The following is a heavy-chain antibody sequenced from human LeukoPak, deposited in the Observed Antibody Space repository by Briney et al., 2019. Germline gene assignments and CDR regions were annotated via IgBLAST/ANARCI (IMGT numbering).Heavy chain of an antibody. D-gene: IGHD5-24*01. V-gene: IGHV3-33*01. CDR1: GFTFSDYG. J-gene: IGHJ4*02. CDR2: IWFDESNK. Sequence: AGGSLRLSCVASGFTFSDYGMHWVRQAPGKGLEWVAVIWFDESNKYYADSVKGRFTISTDNSKNTLYLQMNSLRVEDTAVYYCARDFGGDGYNSWGQETLVTVSS. CDR3: ARDFGGDGYNS.